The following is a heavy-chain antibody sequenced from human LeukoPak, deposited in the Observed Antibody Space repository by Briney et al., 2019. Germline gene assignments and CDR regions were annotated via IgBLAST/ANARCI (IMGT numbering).Heavy chain of an antibody. J-gene: IGHJ6*02. V-gene: IGHV3-48*02. CDR1: GFTFSVYS. Sequence: GGSLRLSCAASGFTFSVYSMNWVRQAPGKWLEWISYISDSGATEYADSVKGRFTISRDNVMNSLYLQMNSLSDEDTGIYYCARDFWSDGGVWGQGTTVTVSS. CDR3: ARDFWSDGGV. CDR2: ISDSGAT. D-gene: IGHD3-3*01.